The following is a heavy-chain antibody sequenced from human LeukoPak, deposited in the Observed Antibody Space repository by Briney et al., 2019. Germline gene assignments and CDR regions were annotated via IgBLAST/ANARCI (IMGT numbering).Heavy chain of an antibody. Sequence: GGSLRLSCAASGFTFSSYSMNWVRQAPGKGLEWVSSISSSSSSYIYYADSVKGRFTISRDNAKNSLYLQMNSLRAEDTAVYYCASFILVEMAEGAFDIWGQGTMVTVSS. D-gene: IGHD5-24*01. CDR1: GFTFSSYS. CDR3: ASFILVEMAEGAFDI. CDR2: ISSSSSSYI. V-gene: IGHV3-21*01. J-gene: IGHJ3*02.